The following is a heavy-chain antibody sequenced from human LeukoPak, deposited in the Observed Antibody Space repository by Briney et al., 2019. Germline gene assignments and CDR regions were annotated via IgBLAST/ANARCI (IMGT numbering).Heavy chain of an antibody. Sequence: GGSLRLSCAASGFTFSSYWMHWVRQAPGKGLVWVLRINSDGSSTSYADSVKGRFTISRDNAKNTLYLQMNSLRAEDTAVYYCARVPGITIFGVVIRDYYYGMDVWGQGTTVTVSS. CDR2: INSDGSST. V-gene: IGHV3-74*01. J-gene: IGHJ6*02. CDR1: GFTFSSYW. D-gene: IGHD3-3*01. CDR3: ARVPGITIFGVVIRDYYYGMDV.